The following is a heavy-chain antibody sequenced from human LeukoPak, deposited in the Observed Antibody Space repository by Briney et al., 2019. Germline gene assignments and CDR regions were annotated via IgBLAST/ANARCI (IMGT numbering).Heavy chain of an antibody. CDR2: INPNSGGT. Sequence: ASVKVSCKASGYTFTGYYMHWVRQAPGQGLEWMGWINPNSGGTNYAQKFQGRVTMTRDTSISTAYMELSRLRSDDTAVYYCARVVWFGELFYYYYGMDVWGQGTTVTVSS. CDR3: ARVVWFGELFYYYYGMDV. V-gene: IGHV1-2*02. D-gene: IGHD3-10*01. J-gene: IGHJ6*02. CDR1: GYTFTGYY.